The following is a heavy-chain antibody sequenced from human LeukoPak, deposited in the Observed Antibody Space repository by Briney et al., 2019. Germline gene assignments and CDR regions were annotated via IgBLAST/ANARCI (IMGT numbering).Heavy chain of an antibody. CDR1: GFTLSSYA. D-gene: IGHD3-22*01. Sequence: PGGSLRLSCAASGFTLSSYAMSWVRQAPGKGLEWVSAISGSGGSTYYADSVKGRFTISRDNSKNTLYLQMNSLRAEDTAVYYCATPIDNYYDSSGYYYVAAFDIWGQGTMVTVSS. CDR3: ATPIDNYYDSSGYYYVAAFDI. J-gene: IGHJ3*02. V-gene: IGHV3-23*01. CDR2: ISGSGGST.